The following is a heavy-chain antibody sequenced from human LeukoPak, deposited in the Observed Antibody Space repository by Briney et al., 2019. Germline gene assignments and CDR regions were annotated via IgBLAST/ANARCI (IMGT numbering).Heavy chain of an antibody. CDR2: IKSKTDGGTT. CDR1: GFTFSNAW. V-gene: IGHV3-15*01. D-gene: IGHD1-1*01. Sequence: PGGSLRLSCAASGFTFSNAWMSWVRQAPGKGLEWVGRIKSKTDGGTTDYGAPVKGRFTISRDDSKNTLYLQMNSLKTEDTAVYYCTTRRRSRLERDFDYWGQGTLVTVSS. CDR3: TTRRRSRLERDFDY. J-gene: IGHJ4*02.